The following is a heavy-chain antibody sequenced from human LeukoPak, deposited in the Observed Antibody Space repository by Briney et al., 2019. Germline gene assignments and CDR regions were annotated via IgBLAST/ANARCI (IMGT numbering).Heavy chain of an antibody. CDR2: IYTSGST. CDR1: GGSISSYY. J-gene: IGHJ5*02. V-gene: IGHV4-4*07. Sequence: SETLSLTCTVSGGSISSYYWSWIRQPAGKGLEWIGRIYTSGSTNYNPSLKSRVTMSVDTSKNQFSLKLSSVTAADTAVYYCAGFVLRYFDWLPLVDPWGQGTLVTVSS. CDR3: AGFVLRYFDWLPLVDP. D-gene: IGHD3-9*01.